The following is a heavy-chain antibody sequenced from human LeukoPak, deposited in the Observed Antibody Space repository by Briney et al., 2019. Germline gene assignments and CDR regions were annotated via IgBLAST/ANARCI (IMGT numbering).Heavy chain of an antibody. CDR2: IRWDGGTT. D-gene: IGHD3-3*01. CDR1: GFTFEEYS. CDR3: GKDIEHYDFWNGYEY. Sequence: GGSLRLSCAASGFTFEEYSMQWVRRPPGKGLEWVAVIRWDGGTTYYADSVKGRFTIYKDNREKSVYLQMNSLRTEDTAFYYCGKDIEHYDFWNGYEYRGQGTLVTVSS. V-gene: IGHV3-43*01. J-gene: IGHJ4*02.